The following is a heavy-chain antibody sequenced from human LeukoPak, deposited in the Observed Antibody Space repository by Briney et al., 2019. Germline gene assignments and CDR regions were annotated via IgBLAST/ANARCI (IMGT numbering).Heavy chain of an antibody. V-gene: IGHV1-18*01. CDR3: ARDGSSNWHANFDSYYMDV. J-gene: IGHJ6*03. CDR2: ISAYNGGT. D-gene: IGHD6-13*01. Sequence: VASVKVSCKASGYTFTNFGISWVRQAPGQGLEWMGWISAYNGGTNYAQNLQGRVTMTTDTSTSTAYMELRSLRSDDTAVYYCARDGSSNWHANFDSYYMDVWGKGTTVTVSS. CDR1: GYTFTNFG.